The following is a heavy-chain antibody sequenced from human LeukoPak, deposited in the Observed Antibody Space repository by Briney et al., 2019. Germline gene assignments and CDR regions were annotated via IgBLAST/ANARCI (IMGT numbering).Heavy chain of an antibody. J-gene: IGHJ4*02. CDR3: AKRGVVIRVILVGFHKEAYYFDS. Sequence: PGGSLRLSCAVSGITLSNYGMSWVRQAPGKGPEWVAGISGSGGRTNYADSVKGRFTISRDNAKNTLYLQMNSLRADDTAVYFCAKRGVVIRVILVGFHKEAYYFDSWGQGALVTVSS. CDR2: ISGSGGRT. D-gene: IGHD3-22*01. V-gene: IGHV3-23*01. CDR1: GITLSNYG.